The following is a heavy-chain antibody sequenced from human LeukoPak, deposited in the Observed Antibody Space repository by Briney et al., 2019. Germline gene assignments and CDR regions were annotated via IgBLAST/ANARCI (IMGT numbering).Heavy chain of an antibody. D-gene: IGHD5-24*01. CDR2: IIPIFGTA. Sequence: SVKVSSKASVGTFSIYAISWVRQAPGQGLGWMGAIIPIFGTAHSAQKLQSSVTTTADATTSTAYMELNSLRSEDTAVYYCARAVTNGDGYIDYWGQGTLVTVSS. CDR3: ARAVTNGDGYIDY. V-gene: IGHV1-69*13. J-gene: IGHJ4*02. CDR1: VGTFSIYA.